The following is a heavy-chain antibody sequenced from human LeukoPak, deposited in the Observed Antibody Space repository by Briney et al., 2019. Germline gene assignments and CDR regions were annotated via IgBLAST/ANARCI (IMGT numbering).Heavy chain of an antibody. CDR2: IRYDGSNK. D-gene: IGHD3-22*01. CDR3: AREYYCYDSSGYRGPYDY. V-gene: IGHV3-30*02. Sequence: GGSLRLSCAASGFTFSSYGMHWVRQAPGKGLEWVAFIRYDGSNKYYADSVKGRFTISRDNSKNTLYLQMNSLRAEDTAVYYCAREYYCYDSSGYRGPYDYWGQGTLVTVSS. J-gene: IGHJ4*02. CDR1: GFTFSSYG.